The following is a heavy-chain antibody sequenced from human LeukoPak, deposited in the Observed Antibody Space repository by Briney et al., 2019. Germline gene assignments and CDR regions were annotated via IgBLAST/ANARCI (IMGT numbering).Heavy chain of an antibody. CDR1: GFTFRSYS. Sequence: QPGGSLRLSCAASGFTFRSYSMSWVRQAPGRGLEWISYITSSTRTIKYADSVQGRVTISRDNAKNLLYLQMNRLRAEDTAVYYCTRSITMSMENAFDVWGQGTMVTVSS. J-gene: IGHJ3*01. CDR3: TRSITMSMENAFDV. CDR2: ITSSTRTI. D-gene: IGHD3-10*02. V-gene: IGHV3-48*04.